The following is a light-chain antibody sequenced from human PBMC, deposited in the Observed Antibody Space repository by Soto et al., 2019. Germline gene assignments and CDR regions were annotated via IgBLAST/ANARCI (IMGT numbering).Light chain of an antibody. V-gene: IGKV1-27*01. CDR2: AAS. CDR1: QGISNY. CDR3: QMYSSAPLT. J-gene: IGKJ4*01. Sequence: DIKMTQSPSSLSASVGDRVTITCRASQGISNYLAWYQQKPGKVPKLLIYAASTLQSGVPSRFSGSGSGTELTLSISSLQPENVATQYCQMYSSAPLTFGGGNKVEIK.